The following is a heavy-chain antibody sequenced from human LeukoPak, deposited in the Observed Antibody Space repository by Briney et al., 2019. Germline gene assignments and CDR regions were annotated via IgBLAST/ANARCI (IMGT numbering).Heavy chain of an antibody. V-gene: IGHV3-21*01. CDR2: ISSSSSYI. CDR1: GFTFSSYS. Sequence: GGSLRLSCAASGFTFSSYSMNWVRQAPGKGLEWVSSISSSSSYIYYADSVKGRFTISRDNAKNLLYLQMNSLRAEDTAVYYCARVVAYCGGDCYSPVQHWGQGTLVTVSS. CDR3: ARVVAYCGGDCYSPVQH. D-gene: IGHD2-21*02. J-gene: IGHJ1*01.